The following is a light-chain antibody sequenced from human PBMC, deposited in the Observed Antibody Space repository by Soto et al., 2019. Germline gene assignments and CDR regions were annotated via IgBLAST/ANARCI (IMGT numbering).Light chain of an antibody. J-gene: IGKJ2*01. V-gene: IGKV3-15*01. CDR2: GAS. CDR1: QSVSSN. CDR3: EQYNNWPPQYA. Sequence: EIVLTQSPATLSVSPGERATLSCRSSQSVSSNLAWYQQKPGQAPRLLIDGASTRATGIPARFSGSGSGPEVPLTISSLQSEDFAVDYCEQYNNWPPQYAFGQGTKLEIK.